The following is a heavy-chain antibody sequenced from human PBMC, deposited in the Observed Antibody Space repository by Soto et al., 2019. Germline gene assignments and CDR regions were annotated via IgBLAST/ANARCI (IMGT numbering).Heavy chain of an antibody. CDR2: INAGNGNT. CDR3: ARGERTYYDFWSGYYYYYGMDV. CDR1: GYTFTSYA. Sequence: ASVKVSCKASGYTFTSYAMHWLRKAPGQRLEWMGWINAGNGNTKYSQKFQGRVTITRDTSASTAYMELSSLRSEDTAVYYCARGERTYYDFWSGYYYYYGMDVWGQGTTVTVSS. J-gene: IGHJ6*02. V-gene: IGHV1-3*01. D-gene: IGHD3-3*01.